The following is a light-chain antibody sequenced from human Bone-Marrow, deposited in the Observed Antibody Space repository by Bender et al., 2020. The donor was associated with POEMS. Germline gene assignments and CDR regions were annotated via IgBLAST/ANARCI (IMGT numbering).Light chain of an antibody. J-gene: IGLJ1*01. CDR3: LSKTDRMSYV. V-gene: IGLV1-40*01. CDR2: EVN. CDR1: NSNIGAGYD. Sequence: QPVLTQPPSVSGTPGQRVTISCTGSNSNIGAGYDVQWYQHLPGTAPKLMIYEVNKRPSGVPDRFSGPKSGNTASLTVSGLQAEDEADFYCLSKTDRMSYVFGTGTTVTVL.